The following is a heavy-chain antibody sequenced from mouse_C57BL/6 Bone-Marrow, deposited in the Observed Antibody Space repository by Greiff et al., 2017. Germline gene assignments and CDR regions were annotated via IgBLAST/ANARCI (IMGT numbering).Heavy chain of an antibody. Sequence: EVQLVESGGDLVEPGGSLKLSCAASGFTFSSYGMSWVRQTPDKRLEWVATISSGGSYTYYPDSVKGRFTISRDNAKNTLYLQMSSLKSEDTAMYYCARHGGYYGNWYFDVWGTGTTVTVSS. V-gene: IGHV5-6*01. CDR2: ISSGGSYT. CDR3: ARHGGYYGNWYFDV. CDR1: GFTFSSYG. J-gene: IGHJ1*03. D-gene: IGHD2-1*01.